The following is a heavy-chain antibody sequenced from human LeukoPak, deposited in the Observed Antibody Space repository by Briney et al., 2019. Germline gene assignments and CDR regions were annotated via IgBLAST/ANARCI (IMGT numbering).Heavy chain of an antibody. Sequence: PSETLSLTCTVSGGSISSYYWSWIRQPAGKGLEWIGRIYTSGSTNYNPSLNSRVTISVDTSKNQFSLRLNSVTAADTAVYYCARGGGSGYYPGDYWGQGTLVTVSS. CDR2: IYTSGST. D-gene: IGHD3-22*01. CDR3: ARGGGSGYYPGDY. CDR1: GGSISSYY. V-gene: IGHV4-4*07. J-gene: IGHJ4*02.